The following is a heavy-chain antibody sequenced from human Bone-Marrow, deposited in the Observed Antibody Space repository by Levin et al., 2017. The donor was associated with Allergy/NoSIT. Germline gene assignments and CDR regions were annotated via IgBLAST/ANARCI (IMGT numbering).Heavy chain of an antibody. CDR1: GASIGSADYY. CDR3: VTGRHGYNYGNWYFDL. Sequence: PSETLSLTCDVSGASIGSADYYWSWIRQPPGKGLEWIGYIYYSGSTYYNPSLKSRVTISKDTSTNQFSLKVTSVTAADTAVYYCVTGRHGYNYGNWYFDLWGRGTLVTVSS. D-gene: IGHD5-24*01. CDR2: IYYSGST. J-gene: IGHJ2*01. V-gene: IGHV4-30-4*01.